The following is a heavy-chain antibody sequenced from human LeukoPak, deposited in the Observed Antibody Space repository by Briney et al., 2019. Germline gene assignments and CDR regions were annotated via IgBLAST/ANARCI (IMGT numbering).Heavy chain of an antibody. J-gene: IGHJ4*02. CDR1: GFTFSSYS. V-gene: IGHV3-48*01. Sequence: GGSLRLSSAAYGFTFSSYSMNWIRQAPGKGLEWVSYISNSGSTIYSAESVKGRFTISRDNAKNSLYLQMNSLRAEDTAVYYCARDPSYGDYALSDYWGQGTLVTVSS. D-gene: IGHD4-17*01. CDR2: ISNSGSTI. CDR3: ARDPSYGDYALSDY.